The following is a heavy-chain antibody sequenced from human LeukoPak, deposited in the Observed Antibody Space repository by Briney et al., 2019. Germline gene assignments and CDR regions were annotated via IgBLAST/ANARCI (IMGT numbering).Heavy chain of an antibody. CDR2: INYSGST. Sequence: SETLSLTCTVSGGSISSDNYQWSWIRQPPGKGLEWIGYINYSGSTYYNPSLKSRLTISVDTSKNHFSLKLSSVTGADTAVYYCARYGSGSTWFDPWGQGTLVTVSS. CDR3: ARYGSGSTWFDP. J-gene: IGHJ5*02. CDR1: GGSISSDNYQ. D-gene: IGHD3-10*01. V-gene: IGHV4-30-4*01.